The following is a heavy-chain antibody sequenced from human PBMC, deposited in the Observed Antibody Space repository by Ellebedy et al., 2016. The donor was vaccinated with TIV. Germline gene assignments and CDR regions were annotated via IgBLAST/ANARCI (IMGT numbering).Heavy chain of an antibody. J-gene: IGHJ3*02. CDR2: IKQGGSEK. Sequence: PGGSLRLSCTASGFTFSNFWMSWVRQAPGKGLEWVANIKQGGSEKFYVDSVKGRFTISRDNAKNSVYLQMNSLRAEDTAIYYCARTAFGGFNPWGDAFDIWGQGTMVTVSS. D-gene: IGHD3-16*01. CDR1: GFTFSNFW. V-gene: IGHV3-7*03. CDR3: ARTAFGGFNPWGDAFDI.